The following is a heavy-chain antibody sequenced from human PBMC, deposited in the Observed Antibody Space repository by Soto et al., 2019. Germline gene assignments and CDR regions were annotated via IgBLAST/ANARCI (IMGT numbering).Heavy chain of an antibody. D-gene: IGHD3-9*01. CDR1: GYTFTHFY. J-gene: IGHJ4*02. CDR2: ISPHNFNT. V-gene: IGHV1-18*01. Sequence: QVQLEQSGAEVKKPGDSVKVSCKASGYTFTHFYITWVRQAPGQGLEWLGAISPHNFNTNYAQKLRGRVTLTTEKPTNTAYMDLMSLISDDPDVHYCASDGGGYDILTSYYEAHHFDYWGQGVTVTVSS. CDR3: ASDGGGYDILTSYYEAHHFDY.